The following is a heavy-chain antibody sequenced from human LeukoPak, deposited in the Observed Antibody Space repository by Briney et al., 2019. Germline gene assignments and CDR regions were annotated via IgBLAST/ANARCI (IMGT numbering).Heavy chain of an antibody. J-gene: IGHJ4*02. D-gene: IGHD3-10*01. V-gene: IGHV3-9*03. CDR2: ISWNSGSI. Sequence: PGGSLRLSCAASGFTFDDYAMHWVRQAPGKGLEWVSGISWNSGSIGYADSVKGRFTISRDNAKNSLYLQMNSLRAEDMALYYCAKGAGYGSGSYFYDYWGQGTLVTVSS. CDR3: AKGAGYGSGSYFYDY. CDR1: GFTFDDYA.